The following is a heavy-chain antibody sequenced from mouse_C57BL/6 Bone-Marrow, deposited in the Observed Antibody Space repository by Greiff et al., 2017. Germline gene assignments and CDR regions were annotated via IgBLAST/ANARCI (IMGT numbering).Heavy chain of an antibody. CDR2: IYPGRGST. Sequence: QVQLQQPGAELVKPGASVKMSCKASGYTFTSYWITWVKQRPGQGLEWIGDIYPGRGSTNYNEKFKSKATLTVDTSSSTAYMQLSSLTSEDSAVYYWANSLLWYFDVWGTGTTVTVSS. V-gene: IGHV1-55*01. CDR1: GYTFTSYW. J-gene: IGHJ1*03. CDR3: ANSLLWYFDV.